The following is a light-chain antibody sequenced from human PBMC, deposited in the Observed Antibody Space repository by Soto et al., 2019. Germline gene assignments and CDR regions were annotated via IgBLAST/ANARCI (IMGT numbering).Light chain of an antibody. CDR1: GSNIGAGYD. CDR3: QSYDSSLTGV. CDR2: GNS. Sequence: QSVLTQPPSMSGAPGQRVTISCTGSGSNIGAGYDVHWYRQLPGTPPQLLIYGNSNRPSGVPYRISASKSGASASLAISGLQAEDEADYYCQSYDSSLTGVFGGGTKLTVL. V-gene: IGLV1-40*01. J-gene: IGLJ2*01.